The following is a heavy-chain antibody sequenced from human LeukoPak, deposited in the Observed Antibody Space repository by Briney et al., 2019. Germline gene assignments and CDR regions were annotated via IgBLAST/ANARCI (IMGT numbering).Heavy chain of an antibody. V-gene: IGHV3-33*01. CDR1: GFTFSSYG. CDR3: ARVAAAGTRLPDYFDY. Sequence: GGSLRLSCAASGFTFSSYGMHWVRQAPGKGLEWVAVIWYDGSNKYYADSVKGRFTISRDNPKNTLYLQMNSLRAEDTAVYYCARVAAAGTRLPDYFDYWGQGTLVTVSS. CDR2: IWYDGSNK. J-gene: IGHJ4*02. D-gene: IGHD6-13*01.